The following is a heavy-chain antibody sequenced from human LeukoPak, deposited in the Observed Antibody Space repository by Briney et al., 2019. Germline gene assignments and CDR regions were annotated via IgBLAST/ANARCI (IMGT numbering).Heavy chain of an antibody. Sequence: SQTLSLTCTVSGGSISSGDYYWSWIRQPPGKGLEWIGYIYYSGSTYYNPSLKSRVTIPVDTSKNQFSLKLSSVTAADTAVYYCARALTFGGVIAYWGQGTLVTVSS. J-gene: IGHJ4*02. CDR1: GGSISSGDYY. V-gene: IGHV4-30-4*01. CDR2: IYYSGST. CDR3: ARALTFGGVIAY. D-gene: IGHD3-16*01.